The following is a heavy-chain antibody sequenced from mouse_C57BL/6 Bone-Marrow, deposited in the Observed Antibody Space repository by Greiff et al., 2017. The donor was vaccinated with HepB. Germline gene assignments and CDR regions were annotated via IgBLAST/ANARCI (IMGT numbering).Heavy chain of an antibody. CDR3: ARQGDWDYLFAY. Sequence: VQLQESGPGLVAPSQSLSITCTVSGFSLTSYGVHWVRQPPGKGLEWLVVIWSDGSTTNNSALNTRMSISKDNSKSQVILKMNSLQADATAMYCCARQGDWDYLFAYWGQGTLVTVSA. CDR1: GFSLTSYG. J-gene: IGHJ3*01. V-gene: IGHV2-6-1*01. D-gene: IGHD4-1*01. CDR2: IWSDGST.